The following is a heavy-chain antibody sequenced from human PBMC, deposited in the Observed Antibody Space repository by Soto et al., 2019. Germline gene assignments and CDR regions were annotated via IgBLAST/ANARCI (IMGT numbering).Heavy chain of an antibody. J-gene: IGHJ6*03. V-gene: IGHV3-66*01. CDR3: ARDDILCSGGSCSGVPMDV. Sequence: EVQLVESGGGLVQPGGSLRLSCAASGFTVSSKYINWVRQAPGKWLEWVSLIQSGGTTYYADSLKGRFTISRDSSKRMFHLQMGSLRADDAAVDYCARDDILCSGGSCSGVPMDVWCKGTTVTGSS. CDR2: IQSGGTT. CDR1: GFTVSSKY. D-gene: IGHD2-15*01.